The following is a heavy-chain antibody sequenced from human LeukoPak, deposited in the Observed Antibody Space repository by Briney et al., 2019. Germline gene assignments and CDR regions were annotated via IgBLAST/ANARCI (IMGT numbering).Heavy chain of an antibody. Sequence: PGGSLRLSCAASGFTFDDYAMHWVRQAPGKGLEWVSGISWNSGSIGYADSVKGRFTISRDNAKNSLYLQMNSLRAEDTAVYYCAGKSSGYYYRGYFQHWGQGTLVTVSS. CDR3: AGKSSGYYYRGYFQH. V-gene: IGHV3-9*01. CDR1: GFTFDDYA. J-gene: IGHJ1*01. CDR2: ISWNSGSI. D-gene: IGHD3-22*01.